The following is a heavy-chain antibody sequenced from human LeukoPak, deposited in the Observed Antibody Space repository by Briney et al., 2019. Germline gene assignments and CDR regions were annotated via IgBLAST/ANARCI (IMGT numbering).Heavy chain of an antibody. CDR2: IYYSGST. J-gene: IGHJ6*03. V-gene: IGHV4-59*01. CDR1: GGSISSYY. CDR3: ARATLDYYYYYMDV. Sequence: SETLSLTCSVSGGSISSYYWSWIRQPPGKGLEWIGYIYYSGSTNYNPSLKSRVTISVDTSKNQFSLKLSSVTAADTAVYYCARATLDYYYYYMDVWGKGTTVTISS.